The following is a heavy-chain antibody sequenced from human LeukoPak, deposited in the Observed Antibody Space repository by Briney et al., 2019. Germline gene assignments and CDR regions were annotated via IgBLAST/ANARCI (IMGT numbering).Heavy chain of an antibody. CDR2: ISWNSGSI. CDR1: GFIFNNYA. V-gene: IGHV3-9*01. CDR3: AKVSYSGYDFDY. J-gene: IGHJ4*02. Sequence: GGSLRLSCAGSGFIFNNYAMHWVWQPPGKGLEWVSGISWNSGSIDYADSVKGRFTISRDNAKNSLYLQMNSLRAEDTAVYYCAKVSYSGYDFDYWGQGTLVTVSS. D-gene: IGHD5-12*01.